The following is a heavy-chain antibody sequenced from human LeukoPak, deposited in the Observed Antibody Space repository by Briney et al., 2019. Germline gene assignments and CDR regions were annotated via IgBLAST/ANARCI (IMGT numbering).Heavy chain of an antibody. CDR1: GFTFNTYG. J-gene: IGHJ4*02. Sequence: QAGGSLRLSCAASGFTFNTYGMHWVRQAPDKGLEWVAFIRYDGADKYYADSVKGRFTISRDNSKNTLYLQMNSLRAEDTAVYYCAKSGSSSWFLDYWGQGTLVTVSS. D-gene: IGHD6-13*01. CDR2: IRYDGADK. V-gene: IGHV3-30*02. CDR3: AKSGSSSWFLDY.